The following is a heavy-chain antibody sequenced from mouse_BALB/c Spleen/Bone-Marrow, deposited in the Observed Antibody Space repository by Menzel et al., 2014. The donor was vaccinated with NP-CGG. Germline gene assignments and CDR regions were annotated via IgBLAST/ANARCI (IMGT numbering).Heavy chain of an antibody. J-gene: IGHJ4*01. CDR1: GYTFTSYV. V-gene: IGHV1-14*01. D-gene: IGHD1-2*01. Sequence: EVQLQQSGPELIKPGASVKMSCKASGYTFTSYVMHWVKQKPGQGLEWIGYINPYNDGTKYNEKFKGKATLTSDKSSSTAYMELSSLTSEDSAVYYCARGGYYGYYAMDYWGQGTSVTVSS. CDR3: ARGGYYGYYAMDY. CDR2: INPYNDGT.